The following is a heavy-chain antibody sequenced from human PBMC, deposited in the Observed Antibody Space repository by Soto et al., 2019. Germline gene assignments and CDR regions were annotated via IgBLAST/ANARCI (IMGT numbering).Heavy chain of an antibody. D-gene: IGHD3-3*01. J-gene: IGHJ6*02. V-gene: IGHV1-18*01. CDR3: ARDSPEVRFLEWLSQSADYYYGMDV. Sequence: ASVKVSCKASGYTFTSYGISWVRQAPGQGLEWMGWISAYNGKTNYAQKLQGRVTMTTDTSTSTAYMELRSLRSDDTAVYYCARDSPEVRFLEWLSQSADYYYGMDVWGQGTTVTVSS. CDR2: ISAYNGKT. CDR1: GYTFTSYG.